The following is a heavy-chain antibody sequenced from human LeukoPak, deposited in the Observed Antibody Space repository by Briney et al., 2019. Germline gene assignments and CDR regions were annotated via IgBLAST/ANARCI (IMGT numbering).Heavy chain of an antibody. D-gene: IGHD6-13*01. CDR2: INWNGGST. J-gene: IGHJ4*02. V-gene: IGHV3-20*04. CDR3: ERVGVLSSSWLLY. CDR1: GFTFDDYG. Sequence: WGSLRLSGAASGFTFDDYGMSWVRQAPGKGLEWVSGINWNGGSTGYADSVKGRFTISRDNAKNSLYLQMNSLRAEDTAFYYCERVGVLSSSWLLYWGQGTLVTVSS.